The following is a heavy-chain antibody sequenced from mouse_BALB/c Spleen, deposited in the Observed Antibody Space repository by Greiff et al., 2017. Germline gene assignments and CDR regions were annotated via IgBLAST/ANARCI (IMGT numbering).Heavy chain of an antibody. CDR2: IYPGSGNT. CDR1: GYTFTDYY. D-gene: IGHD1-2*01. V-gene: IGHV1-77*01. J-gene: IGHJ1*01. CDR3: ALTATGWYFDV. Sequence: VKLQQSGAELARPGASVKLSCKASGYTFTDYYINWVKQRTGQGLEWIGEIYPGSGNTYYNEKFKGKATLTADKSSSTAYMQLSSLTSEDSAVYFCALTATGWYFDVWGAGTTVTVSS.